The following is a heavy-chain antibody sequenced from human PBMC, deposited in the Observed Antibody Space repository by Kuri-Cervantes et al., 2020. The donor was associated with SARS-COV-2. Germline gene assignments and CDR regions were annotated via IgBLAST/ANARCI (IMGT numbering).Heavy chain of an antibody. CDR1: GGTFSSYA. CDR2: IIPMFDSL. CDR3: ARAALYLRQHYYYMDV. V-gene: IGHV1-69*05. D-gene: IGHD2-2*01. J-gene: IGHJ6*03. Sequence: SVKVSCKASGGTFSSYAISWVRQAPGQGLEWMGGIIPMFDSLNYAQKFQGRVTLTTDESTSTAYMELSSLRSEDTAVYYCARAALYLRQHYYYMDVWGKGTTVTVSS.